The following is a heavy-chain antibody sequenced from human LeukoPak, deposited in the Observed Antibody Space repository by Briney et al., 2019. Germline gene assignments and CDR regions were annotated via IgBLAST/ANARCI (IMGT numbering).Heavy chain of an antibody. D-gene: IGHD2-2*01. V-gene: IGHV3-23*01. CDR2: ISGSGGST. CDR1: GFTFSSYA. J-gene: IGHJ4*02. CDR3: AEAGVVVPAAAGH. Sequence: SGGSLRLSCAASGFTFSSYAMSWVRQAAGKGLEWVSAISGSGGSTYYADSVQGRFTISRHNSKNTLYLQMNSLRAADTAVHYCAEAGVVVPAAAGHWGQGTLVTVSS.